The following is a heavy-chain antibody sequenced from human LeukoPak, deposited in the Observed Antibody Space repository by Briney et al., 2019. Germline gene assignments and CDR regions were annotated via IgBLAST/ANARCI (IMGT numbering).Heavy chain of an antibody. CDR1: GYTFTSYG. Sequence: ASVKVSCKASGYTFTSYGISWVRQAPGQGLEWMGWISAYNGNTNYAQKLQGRVTMTTDTSTSTAYMELRSLRSDDTAVYYCARGEVYDSGYDWGSYYYYMDVWGKGTTVTVSS. CDR2: ISAYNGNT. D-gene: IGHD5-12*01. V-gene: IGHV1-18*01. J-gene: IGHJ6*03. CDR3: ARGEVYDSGYDWGSYYYYMDV.